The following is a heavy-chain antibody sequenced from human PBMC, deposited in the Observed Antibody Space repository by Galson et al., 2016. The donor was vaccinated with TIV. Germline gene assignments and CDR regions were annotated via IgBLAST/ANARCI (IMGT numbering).Heavy chain of an antibody. J-gene: IGHJ4*02. CDR2: IGTSNGLT. V-gene: IGHV1-18*01. CDR3: ARSSGLIYCSGDTCSGYYFDY. Sequence: SVKVSCKASGYTFTKYGISWVRQARGQGLEWMGWIGTSNGLTEYAQKVQGRVTMTTDTETSTVYMELRSLGSDDTALSYCARSSGLIYCSGDTCSGYYFDYWGQGILVTVSS. D-gene: IGHD2-15*01. CDR1: GYTFTKYG.